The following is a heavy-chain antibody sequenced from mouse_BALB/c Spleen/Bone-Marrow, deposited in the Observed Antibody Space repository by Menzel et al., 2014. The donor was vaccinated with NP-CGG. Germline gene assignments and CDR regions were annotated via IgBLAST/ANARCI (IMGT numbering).Heavy chain of an antibody. D-gene: IGHD1-1*01. CDR1: GFAFSSYD. CDR2: ISSGGGST. V-gene: IGHV5-12-1*01. Sequence: EVKLVESGGGLVKPGGSLKLSCAASGFAFSSYDMSWVRQTPEKRLEWVAYISSGGGSTYYPDTVKGQFTISRDNAKNTLYLQMSSLKSEDTAMYYCARGYCYGSSFDYWGQGTTLTVSS. J-gene: IGHJ2*01. CDR3: ARGYCYGSSFDY.